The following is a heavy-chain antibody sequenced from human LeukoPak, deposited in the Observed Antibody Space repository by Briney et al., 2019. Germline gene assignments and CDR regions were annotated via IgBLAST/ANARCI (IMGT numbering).Heavy chain of an antibody. Sequence: GGSLRLSCAASGFTFSSYSMNWVRQAPGKGLEWVSYISSSSSTIYYADSVKGRFTISRDNAKNTLYLQMNSLRAEDTAVYYCAKGGTTVVDYWGQGTLVTVSS. CDR3: AKGGTTVVDY. CDR1: GFTFSSYS. V-gene: IGHV3-48*04. J-gene: IGHJ4*02. CDR2: ISSSSSTI. D-gene: IGHD4-23*01.